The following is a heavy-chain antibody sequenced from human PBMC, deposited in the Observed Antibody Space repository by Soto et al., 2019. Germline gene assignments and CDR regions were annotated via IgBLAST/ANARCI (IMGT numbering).Heavy chain of an antibody. Sequence: GASVKVSCKASGFTFSRPAMQWVRQARGQRLEWIGWIVVGSGNTNYAQKFQERVTISRDMSTSTGYMELSSLRSEDTAVYYCAGEREDFNRDYSYMDVWGKGTTVTVSS. CDR2: IVVGSGNT. CDR3: AGEREDFNRDYSYMDV. J-gene: IGHJ6*03. CDR1: GFTFSRPA. V-gene: IGHV1-58*02.